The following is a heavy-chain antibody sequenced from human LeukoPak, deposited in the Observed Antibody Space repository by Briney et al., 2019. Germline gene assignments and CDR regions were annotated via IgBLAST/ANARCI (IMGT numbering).Heavy chain of an antibody. CDR3: AKRNSAAVGTGWFDP. D-gene: IGHD6-13*01. J-gene: IGHJ5*02. CDR2: ISGSGGST. CDR1: GLTFSSYA. Sequence: GGSLRLSCAASGLTFSSYAMSWVRQAPGKGLEWVSAISGSGGSTYYADSVKGRFTISRDNSKNTLYLQMNSLRAEDTAVYYCAKRNSAAVGTGWFDPWGQGTLVTVSS. V-gene: IGHV3-23*01.